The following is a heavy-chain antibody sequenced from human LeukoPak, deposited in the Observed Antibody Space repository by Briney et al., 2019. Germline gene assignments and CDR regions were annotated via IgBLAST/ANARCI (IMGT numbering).Heavy chain of an antibody. J-gene: IGHJ6*04. CDR3: AELGITMIGGV. Sequence: GGTLRLSCAASGFTFSGFGMSWVRQAPGKGLEWVSYISSSGSTIYYADSVKGRFTISRDNAKSSLYLQMNSLRAEDTAVYYCAELGITMIGGVWGKGTTVTISS. D-gene: IGHD3-10*02. CDR2: ISSSGSTI. V-gene: IGHV3-48*03. CDR1: GFTFSGFG.